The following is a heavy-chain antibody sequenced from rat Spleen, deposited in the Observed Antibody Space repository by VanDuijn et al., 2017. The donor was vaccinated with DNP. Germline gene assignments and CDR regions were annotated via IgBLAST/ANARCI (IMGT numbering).Heavy chain of an antibody. CDR3: ARAPEGGYFDY. CDR2: INSAGSI. Sequence: VQLQESGPGLVEPSQSLSLTCSVTDYSITSCCRWTWIRKFPGHKLEWMGYINSAGSIEYNPSLKGRISITRDTSRNQFFLQLNSVTTEDTATYYCARAPEGGYFDYWGQGVMVTVSS. CDR1: DYSITSCCR. V-gene: IGHV3-3*01. J-gene: IGHJ2*01.